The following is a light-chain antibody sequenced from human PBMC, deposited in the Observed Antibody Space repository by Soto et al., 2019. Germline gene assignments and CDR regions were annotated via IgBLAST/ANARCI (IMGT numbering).Light chain of an antibody. CDR3: QQYNNWPPIT. CDR2: GAS. Sequence: IGLPQSPGTLSLSPGERATLSCRASQSVSSSYLAWYQQKPGQAPRLLIYGASTRATGIPARFSGSGSGTEFTLTISSLQSEDFAVYYCQQYNNWPPITFGQGTRLEIK. CDR1: QSVSSSY. V-gene: IGKV3-15*01. J-gene: IGKJ5*01.